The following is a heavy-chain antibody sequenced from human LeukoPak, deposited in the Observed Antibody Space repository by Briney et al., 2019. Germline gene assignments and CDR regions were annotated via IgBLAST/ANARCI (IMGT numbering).Heavy chain of an antibody. CDR2: IKSKTDGGTT. Sequence: TPGGSLRLSCAASGFTFSDHYMDWVRQAPGKGLEWVGRIKSKTDGGTTDYAAPVKGRFTISRDDSKNTLYLQMNSLKTEDTAVYYCTTDGEGMRWLIDYWGQGTLVTVSS. CDR1: GFTFSDHY. J-gene: IGHJ4*02. V-gene: IGHV3-15*01. CDR3: TTDGEGMRWLIDY. D-gene: IGHD5-24*01.